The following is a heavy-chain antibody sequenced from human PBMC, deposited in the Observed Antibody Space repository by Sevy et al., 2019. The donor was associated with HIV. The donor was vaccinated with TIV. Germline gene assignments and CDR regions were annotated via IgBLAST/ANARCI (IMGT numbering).Heavy chain of an antibody. V-gene: IGHV3-23*01. J-gene: IGHJ1*01. CDR2: ISRSGGST. D-gene: IGHD2-15*01. CDR1: GFTFSSYD. CDR3: AKDGGTPSVRYFQH. Sequence: GGSLRLSCAASGFTFSSYDMSWVRQAPGKGLEWVSAISRSGGSTYYADSVKGRFTISRDNSKNTLYLQMNSLRAEDTAVYYCAKDGGTPSVRYFQHWGQGTLVTVSS.